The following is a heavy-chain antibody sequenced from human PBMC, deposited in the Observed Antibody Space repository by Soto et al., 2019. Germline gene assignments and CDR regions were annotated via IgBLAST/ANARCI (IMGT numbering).Heavy chain of an antibody. J-gene: IGHJ4*02. V-gene: IGHV4-61*01. Sequence: SETLSLTCAVSGDSVSNDNYYWSWIRQPPGKGLEWIGYIYYSGTTNYNSYLKSRLSLSVDMSKNQFSLKLASVTAADTAVYFCARSQRGRTAFTFDYWGQAALVTVFS. CDR1: GDSVSNDNYY. CDR3: ARSQRGRTAFTFDY. D-gene: IGHD3-16*01. CDR2: IYYSGTT.